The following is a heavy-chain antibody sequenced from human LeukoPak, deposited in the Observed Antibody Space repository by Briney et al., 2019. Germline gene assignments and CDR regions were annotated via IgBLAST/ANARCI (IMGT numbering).Heavy chain of an antibody. J-gene: IGHJ4*02. CDR1: GFTFSSYS. CDR2: ISSSSSTI. D-gene: IGHD3-22*01. CDR3: AKAAYYYDSSGYYQHFDY. V-gene: IGHV3-48*01. Sequence: PGGSLRLSCAASGFTFSSYSMNWVRQAPGKGLEWVSYISSSSSTIYYADSVKGRFTISRDNAKNSLYLQMNSLRAEDTALYYCAKAAYYYDSSGYYQHFDYWGQGTLVTVSS.